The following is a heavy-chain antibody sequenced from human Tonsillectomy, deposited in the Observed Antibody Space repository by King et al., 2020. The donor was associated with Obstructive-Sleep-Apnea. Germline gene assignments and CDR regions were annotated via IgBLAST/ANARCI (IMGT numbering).Heavy chain of an antibody. D-gene: IGHD2-2*03. CDR1: GGSISSSSYY. Sequence: LQLQESGPGLVKPSETLSLTCTVSGGSISSSSYYWGWIRLPPGKGLEWIGSIYYSGSTYYNPSLKSRVTISVDTSKNQYSLKLSSVTAADTAVYHCARLFGYCSSTSCYAWDDAFDIWGQGTMVTVSS. CDR2: IYYSGST. CDR3: ARLFGYCSSTSCYAWDDAFDI. V-gene: IGHV4-39*01. J-gene: IGHJ3*02.